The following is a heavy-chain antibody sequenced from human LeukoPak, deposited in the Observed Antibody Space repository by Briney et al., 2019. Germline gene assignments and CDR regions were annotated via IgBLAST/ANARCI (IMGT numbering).Heavy chain of an antibody. CDR2: ISYDGSNK. CDR1: GFTFSSYG. J-gene: IGHJ4*02. CDR3: AKDLAGSGSPDY. D-gene: IGHD3-10*01. V-gene: IGHV3-30*18. Sequence: GGSLRLSCAASGFTFSSYGMHWVRQAPGKGLEWVAVISYDGSNKYYADSVKGRFTISRDNSKNTQYLQMNSLRAEDTAVYNCAKDLAGSGSPDYWGQGTLVTVSS.